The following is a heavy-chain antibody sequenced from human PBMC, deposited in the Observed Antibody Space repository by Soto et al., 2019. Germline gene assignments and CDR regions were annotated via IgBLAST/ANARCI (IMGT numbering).Heavy chain of an antibody. Sequence: SETLSLTCVVSGDSIISNISYWGWIRQPPGKGLEWIGTIYCRGSPYYSPSLKSRVTISVDTSKNHLSLKMGSVTAADTALYYCARGAVAGAPFDFWGRGSLVTVSS. V-gene: IGHV4-39*02. CDR1: GDSIISNISY. CDR3: ARGAVAGAPFDF. D-gene: IGHD6-19*01. J-gene: IGHJ4*02. CDR2: IYCRGSP.